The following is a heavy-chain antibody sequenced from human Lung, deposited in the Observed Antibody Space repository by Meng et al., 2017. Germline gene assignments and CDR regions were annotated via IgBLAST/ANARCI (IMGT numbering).Heavy chain of an antibody. CDR3: ATGAAAADH. CDR1: GFYFNNAW. J-gene: IGHJ4*02. V-gene: IGHV3-15*01. D-gene: IGHD6-13*01. CDR2: IKSNTDRGTT. Sequence: EVRLVESGGDLVKPGGSLRLSCVASGFYFNNAWMSWVRQTPGKGLEWVGRIKSNTDRGTTEYAAPVTGRFTISRDDSKNTLYLQMNSLITEDTAVYFCATGAAAADHWGQGTLVTVSS.